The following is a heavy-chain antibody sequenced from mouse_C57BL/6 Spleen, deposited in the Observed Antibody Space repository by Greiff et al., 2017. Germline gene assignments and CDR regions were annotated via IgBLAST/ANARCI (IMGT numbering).Heavy chain of an antibody. D-gene: IGHD4-1*01. CDR1: GFTFSDYY. J-gene: IGHJ4*01. Sequence: VQLVESEGGLVQPGRSMKLSCTASGFTFSDYYMAWVRQVPEKDLEWVAHLNYDGSSTYYRDTFKSRFIISRDNAKHSLYLQMSSLKSEDTATYDCARKTGSYAMDYWGQGTSVTVSS. CDR2: LNYDGSST. CDR3: ARKTGSYAMDY. V-gene: IGHV5-16*01.